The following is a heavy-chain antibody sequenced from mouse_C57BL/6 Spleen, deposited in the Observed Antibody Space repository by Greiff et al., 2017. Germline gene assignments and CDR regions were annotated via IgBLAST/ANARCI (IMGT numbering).Heavy chain of an antibody. CDR3: ARQFDWDVAWFAY. D-gene: IGHD4-1*01. J-gene: IGHJ3*01. V-gene: IGHV5-9*01. CDR1: GFTFSSYT. CDR2: ISGGGGNT. Sequence: EVQGVESGGGLVKPGGSLKLSCAASGFTFSSYTMSWVRQTPEKRLEWVATISGGGGNTYYPDSVKGRFTISRDNAKNTLYLQMSSLRSEDTALYYCARQFDWDVAWFAYWGQGTLVTVSA.